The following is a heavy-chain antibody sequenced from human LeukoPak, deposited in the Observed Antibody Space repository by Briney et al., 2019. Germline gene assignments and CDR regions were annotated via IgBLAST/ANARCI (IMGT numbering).Heavy chain of an antibody. CDR1: GFTFSSYW. CDR2: IKQDGSEK. Sequence: PGGSLRLSCAASGFTFSSYWMSWVRQAPGKGLEWVANIKQDGSEKYYVDSVKGRFTISRDNAKNSLYLQMNSLRAEDTAVYYCAREVGIGDYVWGSYRLVYGWFDPWGQGTLVTVSS. V-gene: IGHV3-7*01. D-gene: IGHD3-16*02. CDR3: AREVGIGDYVWGSYRLVYGWFDP. J-gene: IGHJ5*02.